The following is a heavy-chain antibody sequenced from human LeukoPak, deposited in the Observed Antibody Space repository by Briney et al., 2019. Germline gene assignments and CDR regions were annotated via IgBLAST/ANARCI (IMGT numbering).Heavy chain of an antibody. Sequence: NPSETLSLTCTVSGASISISNSYWGWVRQPPGKGLEWIGTIYYSGNTYYTPSLKSRVTISVDTSKNQFSLRLSSVTAADTAVYFCMRHEEEDGYNAKPFDFWGQGTLVTVSS. CDR2: IYYSGNT. CDR1: GASISISNSY. D-gene: IGHD5-24*01. J-gene: IGHJ4*02. V-gene: IGHV4-39*01. CDR3: MRHEEEDGYNAKPFDF.